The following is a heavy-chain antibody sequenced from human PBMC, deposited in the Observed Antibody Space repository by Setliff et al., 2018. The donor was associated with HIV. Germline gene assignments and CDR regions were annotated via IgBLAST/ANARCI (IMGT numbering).Heavy chain of an antibody. V-gene: IGHV1-24*01. CDR1: GYTLSELS. CDR3: ARDYRGVGATGFDR. J-gene: IGHJ4*02. CDR2: FDPEDGET. D-gene: IGHD1-26*01. Sequence: ASVKVSCKVSGYTLSELSMHWVRQAPGEGLEWMGGFDPEDGETIYAEKFQGRVTMTEDTATETAYMELGSLRSEDTAVYYCARDYRGVGATGFDRWGQGTLVTVSS.